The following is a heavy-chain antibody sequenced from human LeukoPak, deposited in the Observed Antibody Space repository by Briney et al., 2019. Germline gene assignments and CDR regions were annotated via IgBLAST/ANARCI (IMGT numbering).Heavy chain of an antibody. CDR3: ARGLGYSSSSLWGY. CDR1: GGSISSYY. V-gene: IGHV4-59*01. CDR2: IDYSGST. D-gene: IGHD6-6*01. Sequence: SETLSLTCTVSGGSISSYYWSWIRQPPGKGLEWIGYIDYSGSTNYNPSLKTRITISVDTSKNQFSLKLSSVTAADTAVYYCARGLGYSSSSLWGYWGQGTLVTVSS. J-gene: IGHJ4*02.